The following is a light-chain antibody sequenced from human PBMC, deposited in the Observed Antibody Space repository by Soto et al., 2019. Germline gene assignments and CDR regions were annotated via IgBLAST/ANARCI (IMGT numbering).Light chain of an antibody. CDR3: AAWDDSLNGYV. Sequence: QSVLTQPPSASGTPGQRVTISCSGSSSNIGSTTVNWYQRLPGTAPKLLIYNNNQRPSGVPDRFSGSKSGTSASLAISGLQSEDEADYYCAAWDDSLNGYVFGTGTKLTVL. J-gene: IGLJ1*01. CDR1: SSNIGSTT. V-gene: IGLV1-44*01. CDR2: NNN.